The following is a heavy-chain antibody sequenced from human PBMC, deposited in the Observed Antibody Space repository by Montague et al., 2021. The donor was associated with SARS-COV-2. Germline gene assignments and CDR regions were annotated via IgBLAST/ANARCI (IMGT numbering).Heavy chain of an antibody. Sequence: SLRLSCAASGFTFNNYAMNWVRQASGKGLEWVSVIASGGRSTFYADSVKGRFTISRDNSKDTLYLQMYSLRPEDTAIYYCAKDPVPVAGRYFDYWGQGTLVTVSS. V-gene: IGHV3-23*03. CDR1: GFTFNNYA. J-gene: IGHJ4*02. CDR3: AKDPVPVAGRYFDY. D-gene: IGHD6-19*01. CDR2: IASGGRST.